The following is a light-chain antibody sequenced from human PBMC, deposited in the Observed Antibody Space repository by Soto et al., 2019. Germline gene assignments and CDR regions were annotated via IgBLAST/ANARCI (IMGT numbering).Light chain of an antibody. CDR1: QTVSSN. CDR3: QQYITWPRT. J-gene: IGKJ1*01. Sequence: EMVLTQSPATLSVSPGGRATLSCKASQTVSSNLAWYQQKPGQAPRLLIFGASTRATGIPARFSGSGSGTEFTLTINSLQSEDFALYYCQQYITWPRTFGQGTKVDIK. CDR2: GAS. V-gene: IGKV3-15*01.